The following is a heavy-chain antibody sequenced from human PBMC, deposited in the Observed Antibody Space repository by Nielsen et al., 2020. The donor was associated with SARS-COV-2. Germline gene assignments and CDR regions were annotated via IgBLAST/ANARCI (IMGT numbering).Heavy chain of an antibody. V-gene: IGHV1-46*01. J-gene: IGHJ6*02. CDR2: INPSGGST. D-gene: IGHD2-15*01. Sequence: WVRQAPGQGLEWMGIINPSGGSTSYAQKFQSRVTMTRDTSTSTVYMELSSLRSEDTAVYYCARDLRYCSGGSCRSYYYYGMDVWGQGTTVTVSS. CDR3: ARDLRYCSGGSCRSYYYYGMDV.